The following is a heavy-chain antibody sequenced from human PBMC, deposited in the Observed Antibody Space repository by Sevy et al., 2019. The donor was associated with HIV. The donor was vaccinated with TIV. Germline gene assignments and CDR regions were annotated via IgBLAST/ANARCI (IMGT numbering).Heavy chain of an antibody. CDR1: GFTFSSYW. V-gene: IGHV3-74*01. CDR2: INSDGSST. J-gene: IGHJ4*02. Sequence: GGSLRLSCAASGFTFSSYWMHWVRQAPGKGLVWVSRINSDGSSTSYADSVKGRFTISRDNAKNTLYLQMNSLRAEDTAVYYCAREDGYSYGPDYWGQGTLVTVSS. CDR3: AREDGYSYGPDY. D-gene: IGHD5-18*01.